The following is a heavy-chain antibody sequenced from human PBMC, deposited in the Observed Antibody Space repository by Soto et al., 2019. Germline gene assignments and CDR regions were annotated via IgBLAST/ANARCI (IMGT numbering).Heavy chain of an antibody. V-gene: IGHV3-48*02. CDR2: ISSSGSTI. CDR3: ARGASGPYDP. CDR1: GFTFSTYS. D-gene: IGHD2-8*02. Sequence: PGGSLRLSCAASGFTFSTYSMNWVRQAPGTGLEWVSYISSSGSTIYYADSVKGRFTISRDNAKNSLYLQMNNLRDEDTAVYFCARGASGPYDPWGQGTLVTVSS. J-gene: IGHJ5*02.